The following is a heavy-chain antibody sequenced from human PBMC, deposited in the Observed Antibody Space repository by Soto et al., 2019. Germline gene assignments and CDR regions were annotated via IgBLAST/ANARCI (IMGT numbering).Heavy chain of an antibody. D-gene: IGHD1-26*01. Sequence: SPALSLSCAIFRDRVYSNSATRNWISQSPSRGLEWLGRTYYRSKWYSDYAVSVKSRITITPDTSKNQFSLQLHSVTPEDTAGYYWARANYSGRYEGDFDSWGQGTLVSV. CDR2: TYYRSKWYS. J-gene: IGHJ4*02. V-gene: IGHV6-1*01. CDR1: RDRVYSNSAT. CDR3: ARANYSGRYEGDFDS.